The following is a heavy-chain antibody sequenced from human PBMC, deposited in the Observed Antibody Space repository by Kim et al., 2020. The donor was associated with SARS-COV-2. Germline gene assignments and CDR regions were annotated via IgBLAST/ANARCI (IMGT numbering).Heavy chain of an antibody. CDR1: GGTFSSYA. D-gene: IGHD2-15*01. CDR2: IIPIFGTA. Sequence: SVKVSCKASGGTFSSYAISWVRQAPGQGLEWMGGIIPIFGTANYAQKFQGRVTITADESTSTAYMELSSLRSEDTAVYYCARDPLGGPTKPYYFDYWGQGTLVTVSS. CDR3: ARDPLGGPTKPYYFDY. V-gene: IGHV1-69*13. J-gene: IGHJ4*02.